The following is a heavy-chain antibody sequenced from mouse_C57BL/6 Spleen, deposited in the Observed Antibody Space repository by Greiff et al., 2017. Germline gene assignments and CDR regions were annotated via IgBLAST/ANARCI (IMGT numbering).Heavy chain of an antibody. J-gene: IGHJ3*01. Sequence: EVHLVESGPELVKPGASVKISCKASGYSFTGYYMHWVKQSSEKSLEWIGEINPSTGGTSYNQKFKGKATLTVDKSSSTAYMQLKSLTSEDSAVYYCARRGLTGPFAYWGQGTLVTVSA. CDR1: GYSFTGYY. CDR3: ARRGLTGPFAY. D-gene: IGHD4-1*01. CDR2: INPSTGGT. V-gene: IGHV1-43*01.